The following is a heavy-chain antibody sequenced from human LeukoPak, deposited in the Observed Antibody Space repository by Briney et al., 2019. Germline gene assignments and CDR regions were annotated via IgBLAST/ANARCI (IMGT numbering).Heavy chain of an antibody. D-gene: IGHD4-11*01. V-gene: IGHV1-18*01. Sequence: ASVKVSCKASGYTFSIYGITWVRQAPGQGLEWMGWIGPYNPYTNYAQRLQGRVTMTRDTSTSTAYMELRSLRSDDTAVYYCARPNSNYGVDAFDIWGQGTMVTVSS. CDR2: IGPYNPYT. CDR3: ARPNSNYGVDAFDI. CDR1: GYTFSIYG. J-gene: IGHJ3*02.